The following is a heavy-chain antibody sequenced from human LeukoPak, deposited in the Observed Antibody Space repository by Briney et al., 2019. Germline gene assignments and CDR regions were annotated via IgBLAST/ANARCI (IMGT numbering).Heavy chain of an antibody. J-gene: IGHJ6*02. V-gene: IGHV4-59*01. CDR2: VHYSGSG. CDR3: ATADSYALAV. Sequence: SETLSPTCTVSGDSISSYYWNWIRQPPGQGLEWIGYVHYSGSGNHNPSLKSRVTMSLDTSKNQVSLKLNSVTAADTAVYYCATADSYALAVWGQGTAVTVSS. CDR1: GDSISSYY.